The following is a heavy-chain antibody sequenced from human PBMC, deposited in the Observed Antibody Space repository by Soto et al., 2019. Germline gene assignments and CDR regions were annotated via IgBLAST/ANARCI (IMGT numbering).Heavy chain of an antibody. V-gene: IGHV4-59*01. CDR1: CGSISSYY. D-gene: IGHD3-10*01. CDR2: IYYSGST. CDR3: ARTSLSGSYYGELDY. Sequence: SETLSLTCTVCCGSISSYYWSWIQQPPGKGLEWIGYIYYSGSTNYTPSLKSRVTISVDTSKNQFSLKLSSVTAADTAVYYCARTSLSGSYYGELDYWGQGTLVTVS. J-gene: IGHJ4*02.